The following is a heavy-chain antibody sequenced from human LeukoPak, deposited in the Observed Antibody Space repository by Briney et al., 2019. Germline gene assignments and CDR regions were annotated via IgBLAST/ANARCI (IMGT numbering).Heavy chain of an antibody. Sequence: GASVKVSCKASGYTFTSYGISWVRQAPGQGLEWMGWISAYNGNTNYAQKLQGRVTMTTDTSTSTAYMELGSLRSNDTAVYYCACYSGSNNFDYWGQGTLVTVSS. CDR3: ACYSGSNNFDY. J-gene: IGHJ4*02. V-gene: IGHV1-18*01. D-gene: IGHD1-26*01. CDR1: GYTFTSYG. CDR2: ISAYNGNT.